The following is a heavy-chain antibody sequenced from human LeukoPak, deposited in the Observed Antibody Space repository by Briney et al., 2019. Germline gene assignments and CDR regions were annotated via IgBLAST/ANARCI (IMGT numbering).Heavy chain of an antibody. CDR1: GGSISSYY. D-gene: IGHD6-13*01. CDR3: ARSNPIAAAGRFDY. J-gene: IGHJ4*02. V-gene: IGHV4-59*01. CDR2: IYYSGST. Sequence: SETLPLTCTVSGGSISSYYWSWIRQPPGKGLEWIGYIYYSGSTNYNLSLKSRVTISVDTSKNQFSLKLSSVTAADTAVYYCARSNPIAAAGRFDYWGQGTLVTVSS.